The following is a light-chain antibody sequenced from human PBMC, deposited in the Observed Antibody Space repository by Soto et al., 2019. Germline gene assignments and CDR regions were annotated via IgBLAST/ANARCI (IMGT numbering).Light chain of an antibody. CDR1: QSLLHSNGHNY. CDR2: LAS. CDR3: LHALEGFGN. J-gene: IGKJ2*01. V-gene: IGKV2-28*01. Sequence: DIVMTQSPLSLPVTPGEPASISCRSSQSLLHSNGHNYLGWYLQKPGQSPQFLISLASNRASGVSDRFSCSGSGTDFTLKISRVEAEDVGVYYCLHALEGFGNFGQGTRLDIK.